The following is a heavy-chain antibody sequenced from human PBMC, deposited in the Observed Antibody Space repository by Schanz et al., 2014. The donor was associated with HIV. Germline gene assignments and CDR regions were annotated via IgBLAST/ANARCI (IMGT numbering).Heavy chain of an antibody. J-gene: IGHJ6*02. CDR2: IWYDGRNK. CDR3: ARGSGPYYYYYGMAA. V-gene: IGHV3-33*01. CDR1: GFTFNDYG. Sequence: QVQLVESGGGVVQPGRSLRLSCAASGFTFNDYGMHWVRQAPGKGLEWVVVIWYDGRNKYYADSVKGRFTISRDNSKNTLYLQMNSLRAEDTAVYYCARGSGPYYYYYGMAAWGQGTTVTVSS. D-gene: IGHD2-15*01.